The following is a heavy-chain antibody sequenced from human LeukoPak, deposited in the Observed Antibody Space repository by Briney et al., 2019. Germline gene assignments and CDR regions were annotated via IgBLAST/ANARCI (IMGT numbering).Heavy chain of an antibody. D-gene: IGHD6-13*01. Sequence: ASVKVSCKASGYTFTSYGISWVRQAPGQGLEWMGWISAYNGNTNYAQKLQGRVTMTIDTSTSTAYMELRSLRSDDTAVYYCARDEGYSSSWYGGYWGQGTLVTVSS. J-gene: IGHJ4*02. CDR2: ISAYNGNT. CDR3: ARDEGYSSSWYGGY. V-gene: IGHV1-18*01. CDR1: GYTFTSYG.